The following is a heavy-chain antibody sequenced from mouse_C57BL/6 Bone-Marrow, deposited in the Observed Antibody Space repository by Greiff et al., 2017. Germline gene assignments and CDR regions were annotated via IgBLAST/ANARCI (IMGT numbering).Heavy chain of an antibody. CDR3: ARFNYDCSWFAY. J-gene: IGHJ3*01. CDR2: ISDGGSYT. D-gene: IGHD2-1*01. V-gene: IGHV5-4*03. CDR1: GFTFSSYA. Sequence: EVKLVESGGGLVKPGGSLQLSCAASGFTFSSYAMSWVRQTPEKRLEWVATISDGGSYTYYPDNVKGRFTISRDNAKNNLYLQMSHLKSDDTAMYYCARFNYDCSWFAYWGQGTLVTVSA.